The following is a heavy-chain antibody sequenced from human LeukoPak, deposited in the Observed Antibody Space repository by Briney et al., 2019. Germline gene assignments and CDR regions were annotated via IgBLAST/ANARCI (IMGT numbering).Heavy chain of an antibody. J-gene: IGHJ6*03. CDR3: ARGCSGSYYDVLGYYYYYYMDV. CDR1: GGSFSGYY. Sequence: SETLSLTCAVYGGSFSGYYWSWIRQPPGKGLEWIGEINHSGSPNYNPSLKSRVTISVDTSNNQFSLKLSSVTAADTAVYYCARGCSGSYYDVLGYYYYYYMDVWGKGTTVTVSS. V-gene: IGHV4-34*01. CDR2: INHSGSP. D-gene: IGHD1-26*01.